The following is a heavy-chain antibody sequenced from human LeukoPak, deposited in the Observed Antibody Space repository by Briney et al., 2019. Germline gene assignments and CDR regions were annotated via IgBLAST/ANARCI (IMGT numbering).Heavy chain of an antibody. V-gene: IGHV4-30-4*01. CDR2: IYYSGST. CDR3: ARATDGFFDY. D-gene: IGHD5-24*01. Sequence: SETLSLTCTVSGGSISSGDYYWSWIRQPPGKGLEWIGYIYYSGSTYYNPSLKSRVTISVDTSKNQFSLKLSSVTAADTALYYCARATDGFFDYWGQGTLVTVSS. J-gene: IGHJ4*02. CDR1: GGSISSGDYY.